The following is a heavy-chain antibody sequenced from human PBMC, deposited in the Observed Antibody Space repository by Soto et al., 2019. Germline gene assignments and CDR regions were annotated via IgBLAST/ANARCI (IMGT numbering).Heavy chain of an antibody. D-gene: IGHD4-17*01. CDR1: GGTFSSYA. CDR2: IIPIFGTA. CDR3: ARDSEALPRNGDYCPFDY. V-gene: IGHV1-69*01. J-gene: IGHJ4*02. Sequence: QVQLVQSGAEVKKPGSSVKVSCKASGGTFSSYAISWVRQAPGQGLEWMGGIIPIFGTANYAQKFQGRVTITEDESTRTAYMELSSLRSEDTAVYYCARDSEALPRNGDYCPFDYWGQGTLVTVSS.